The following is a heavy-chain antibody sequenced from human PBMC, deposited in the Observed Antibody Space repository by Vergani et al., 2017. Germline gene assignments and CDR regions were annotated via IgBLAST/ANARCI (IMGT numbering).Heavy chain of an antibody. J-gene: IGHJ5*02. Sequence: QVHLVQSGVEVKKPGASVMISCRASGYSFIDYYIHWIRQAPGQGLEWMGWINPKSGVTNYAQKFQGRVTMTRDTSIATVYMELTNLRSTDTATFYCARDHFGSGSYMAWFDPWGQGSPVIVSS. CDR1: GYSFIDYY. D-gene: IGHD1-26*01. CDR3: ARDHFGSGSYMAWFDP. V-gene: IGHV1-2*02. CDR2: INPKSGVT.